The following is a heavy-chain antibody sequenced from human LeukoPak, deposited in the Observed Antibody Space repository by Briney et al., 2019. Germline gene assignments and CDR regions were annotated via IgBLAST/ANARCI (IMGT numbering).Heavy chain of an antibody. CDR2: IRSKANSYAT. CDR3: ARDGAEWELPNYYFDY. D-gene: IGHD1-26*01. Sequence: GGSLRLSCAASGFTFSGSAMHWVRQASGKGLEWVGRIRSKANSYATAYAASVKGRFTISRDDSKNTAYLQMNSLRAEDTAVYYCARDGAEWELPNYYFDYWGQGTLVTVSS. J-gene: IGHJ4*02. V-gene: IGHV3-73*01. CDR1: GFTFSGSA.